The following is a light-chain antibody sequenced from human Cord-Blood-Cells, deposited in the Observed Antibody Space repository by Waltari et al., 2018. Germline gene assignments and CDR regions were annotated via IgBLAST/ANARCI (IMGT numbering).Light chain of an antibody. J-gene: IGKJ5*01. V-gene: IGKV3-15*01. CDR3: QYYNNWPFT. Sequence: EIVMTQPPPPLFVSPGERATLSCRASQSVSINLAWYQQKPGQAPRLLIYGASSSASSTASSFSGSGSGTESTLTISSLQSEDFAVYYWQYYNNWPFTFGQGTRLEIK. CDR2: GAS. CDR1: QSVSIN.